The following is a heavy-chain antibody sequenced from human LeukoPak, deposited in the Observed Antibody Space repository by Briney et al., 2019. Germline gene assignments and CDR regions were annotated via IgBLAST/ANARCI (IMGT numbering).Heavy chain of an antibody. CDR1: GFTFSSYA. Sequence: GGSLRLSCAASGFTFSSYAMSWVRQAPGKGLEWVSAISGSGGSTYYADSVKGRFTISRDNSKNTLYLQMNSVRAEDTAVYYCAKFGSSGIAAAGTDYWGQGTLVTVSS. D-gene: IGHD6-13*01. CDR3: AKFGSSGIAAAGTDY. J-gene: IGHJ4*02. CDR2: ISGSGGST. V-gene: IGHV3-23*01.